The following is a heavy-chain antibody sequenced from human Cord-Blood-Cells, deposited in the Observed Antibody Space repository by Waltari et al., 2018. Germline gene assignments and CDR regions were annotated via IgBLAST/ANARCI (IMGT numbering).Heavy chain of an antibody. J-gene: IGHJ4*02. V-gene: IGHV4-39*07. CDR3: ARRHYGSGSYDY. CDR1: GGSISSSSYY. D-gene: IGHD3-10*01. Sequence: QLQLQESGPGLVQPSETLSLTCTVSGGSISSSSYYWGWIRQPPGKGLEWIGSIYYSGGTYHSPSLKSRVTISVETSKTQFSLKLGSLTAADTAVYYCARRHYGSGSYDYWGQGTLVTVSS. CDR2: IYYSGGT.